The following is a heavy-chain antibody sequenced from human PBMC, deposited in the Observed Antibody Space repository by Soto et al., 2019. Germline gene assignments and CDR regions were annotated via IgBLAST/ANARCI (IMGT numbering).Heavy chain of an antibody. CDR2: IVVGSGNT. CDR3: AAVFSDSSGWYRVLDI. CDR1: GFTFTSSA. V-gene: IGHV1-58*01. J-gene: IGHJ3*02. D-gene: IGHD6-19*01. Sequence: SVKVSCKASGFTFTSSAVQWVRQARGQRLEWIGWIVVGSGNTNYAQKFQERVTITRDMSTSTAYMELSSLRSEDAAVYYCAAVFSDSSGWYRVLDIWGQGTMVTVSS.